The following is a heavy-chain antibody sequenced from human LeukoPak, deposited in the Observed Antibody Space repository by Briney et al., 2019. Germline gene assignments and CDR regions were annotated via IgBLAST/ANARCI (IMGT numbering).Heavy chain of an antibody. CDR2: IISIFGTA. CDR1: GGTFSSYA. V-gene: IGHV1-69*06. CDR3: ARDCSGGSCYPYYYYGMDV. D-gene: IGHD2-15*01. Sequence: GSSVKVSCKASGGTFSSYAISWVRQAPGQGLEWMGGIISIFGTANYAQKFQGRVTITADKSTSTAYMELSSLRSEDTAVYYCARDCSGGSCYPYYYYGMDVWGKGTTVTVSS. J-gene: IGHJ6*04.